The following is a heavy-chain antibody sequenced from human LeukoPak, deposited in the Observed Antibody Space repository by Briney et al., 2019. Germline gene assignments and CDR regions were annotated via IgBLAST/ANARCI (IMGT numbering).Heavy chain of an antibody. CDR2: IYPGDSDT. J-gene: IGHJ3*02. V-gene: IGHV5-51*07. D-gene: IGHD2-15*01. CDR3: ARPGARVVEVDGGAFDI. CDR1: GYSFTSYW. Sequence: GESLKISCKGSGYSFTSYWIGWVHQLPGKGLEWMGIIYPGDSDTRYSPSFQGQVTISADKSISTAYLQWSSLKASDTAMYYCARPGARVVEVDGGAFDIWGQGTMVTVSS.